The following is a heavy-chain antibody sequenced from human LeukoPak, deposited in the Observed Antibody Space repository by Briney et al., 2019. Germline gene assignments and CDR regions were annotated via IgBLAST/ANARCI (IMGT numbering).Heavy chain of an antibody. V-gene: IGHV1-8*03. Sequence: ASVKVSCKASGYIFTNYDVNWVRRAPGQGLEWLGWLNPNSENTDYAQKFQGRVTITRNTSISTAYLEMSSLRPEDTAVYYCARGARITIFGVVRSGTFDIWGQGTMVTVSS. CDR2: LNPNSENT. D-gene: IGHD3-3*01. J-gene: IGHJ3*02. CDR1: GYIFTNYD. CDR3: ARGARITIFGVVRSGTFDI.